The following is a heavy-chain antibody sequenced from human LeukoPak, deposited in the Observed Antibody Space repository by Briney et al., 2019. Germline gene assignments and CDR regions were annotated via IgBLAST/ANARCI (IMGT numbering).Heavy chain of an antibody. D-gene: IGHD6-19*01. J-gene: IGHJ6*02. CDR3: ARDLAVAGYGMDV. CDR2: IRSSGSAI. Sequence: SGGSLRLSCAASGFTFSDYYMSWIRQAPGKGLEWVSYIRSSGSAIYYADSVKGRFTISRDNAKNSLFLQMNSLRAEDTAVYYCARDLAVAGYGMDVWGQGTTVTVSS. CDR1: GFTFSDYY. V-gene: IGHV3-11*01.